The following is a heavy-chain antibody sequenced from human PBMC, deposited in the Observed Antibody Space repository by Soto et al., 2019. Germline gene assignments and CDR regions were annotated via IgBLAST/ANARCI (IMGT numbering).Heavy chain of an antibody. CDR3: ARHARELAAAGTGYFDY. J-gene: IGHJ4*02. CDR1: GGSISSSSYY. CDR2: IYYSGST. V-gene: IGHV4-39*01. D-gene: IGHD6-13*01. Sequence: QLQLQESGPGLVKPSETLSLTCTVSGGSISSSSYYWGWIRQPPGKGLEWIGSIYYSGSTYYNPSLKSRVTISVDTSKNQFSLKLSSVTAADTAVYYCARHARELAAAGTGYFDYWGQGTLVTVSS.